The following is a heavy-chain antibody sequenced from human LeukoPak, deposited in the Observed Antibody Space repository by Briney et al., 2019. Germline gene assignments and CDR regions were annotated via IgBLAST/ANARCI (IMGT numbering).Heavy chain of an antibody. CDR2: IYTSGST. J-gene: IGHJ4*02. CDR1: GGSISSGSYY. CDR3: ASSSYPNFFDY. Sequence: SQTLSLTCTVSGGSISSGSYYWSWIRQPAGKGLDWIVRIYTSGSTNYSPSLKSRVSMSIDTSKNLFSLRLSSVTAADTAVYYCASSSYPNFFDYWGQGTLVTVSS. D-gene: IGHD3-16*02. V-gene: IGHV4-61*02.